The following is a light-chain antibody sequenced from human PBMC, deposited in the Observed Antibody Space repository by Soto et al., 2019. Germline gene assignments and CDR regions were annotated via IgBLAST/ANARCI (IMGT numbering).Light chain of an antibody. Sequence: EIQMTQSPSSLSASVGDRVTITCRASQGISNYLAWYQQKPGKVPRLLIYAASTLQSGVPSRFSGSGSGTDFTLTISSLQPEDVATYYCQKYNSAPPTFGQGTRLEIK. V-gene: IGKV1-27*01. CDR3: QKYNSAPPT. CDR2: AAS. J-gene: IGKJ5*01. CDR1: QGISNY.